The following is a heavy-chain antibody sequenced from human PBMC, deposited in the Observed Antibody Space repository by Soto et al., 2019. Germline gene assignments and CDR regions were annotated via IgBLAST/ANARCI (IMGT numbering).Heavy chain of an antibody. CDR2: IIPILGIA. CDR3: ARGPTLNWNDGVSAFDI. CDR1: GGTFSSYT. D-gene: IGHD1-1*01. J-gene: IGHJ3*02. Sequence: SVKVSCKASGGTFSSYTISWVRQAPGQGLEWMGRIIPILGIANYAQKFQGRVTITADKSTSTAYMELSSLRSEDTAVYYCARGPTLNWNDGVSAFDIWGQGTMVTVSS. V-gene: IGHV1-69*02.